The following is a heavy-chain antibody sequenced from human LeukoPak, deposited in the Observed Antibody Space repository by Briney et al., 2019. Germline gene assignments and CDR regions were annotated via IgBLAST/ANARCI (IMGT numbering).Heavy chain of an antibody. V-gene: IGHV4-34*01. D-gene: IGHD2-15*01. CDR2: INHSGST. CDR1: GGSFSGYY. Sequence: KPSETLSLTSSVYGGSFSGYYWSWIRQPPGKGLEWIGEINHSGSTSYNPSLKSRVTISVDTSKNQFSLKLSSVTAADTAVYYCARGECSGGSCYSKKYYYYMDVWGKGTTVTVSS. CDR3: ARGECSGGSCYSKKYYYYMDV. J-gene: IGHJ6*03.